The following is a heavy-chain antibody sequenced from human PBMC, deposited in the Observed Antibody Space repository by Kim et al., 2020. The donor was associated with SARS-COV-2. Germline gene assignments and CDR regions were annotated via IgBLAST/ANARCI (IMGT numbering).Heavy chain of an antibody. J-gene: IGHJ4*02. D-gene: IGHD4-17*01. Sequence: YAGSVKARFTTSRANAKNTLYLQMSSLRAEDTAVYYCAIVPTVTLFDCWGQGTLVTVSS. V-gene: IGHV3-74*01. CDR3: AIVPTVTLFDC.